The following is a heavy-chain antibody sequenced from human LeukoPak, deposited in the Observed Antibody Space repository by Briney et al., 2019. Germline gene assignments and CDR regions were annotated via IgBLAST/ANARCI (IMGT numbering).Heavy chain of an antibody. CDR3: ATTVTTGGYFDY. J-gene: IGHJ4*02. D-gene: IGHD4-17*01. V-gene: IGHV3-23*01. CDR1: GGSVSSGSYY. Sequence: ETLSLTCTVSGGSVSSGSYYWSWVRQAPGKGLEWVSAISGSGGSTHYADSVKGRFTISRDNSKNTVYLQMNSLRAEDTAVYYCATTVTTGGYFDYWGQGTLVTVSS. CDR2: ISGSGGST.